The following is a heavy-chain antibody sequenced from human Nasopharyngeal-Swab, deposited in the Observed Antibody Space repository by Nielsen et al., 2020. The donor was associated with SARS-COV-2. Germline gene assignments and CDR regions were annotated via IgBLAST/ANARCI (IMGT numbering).Heavy chain of an antibody. CDR2: IAHDASNE. CDR3: ARDAPAHYGAFY. V-gene: IGHV3-30*03. J-gene: IGHJ4*02. Sequence: GGSLRLSCVASGFTSSSTGMNWVRQAPGKGLEWVAFIAHDASNEYYGDSVKGRFSISRDSSKNTLYLQMDSLRGEDTAVYYCARDAPAHYGAFYWGRGTLVTVSS. D-gene: IGHD4-17*01. CDR1: GFTSSSTG.